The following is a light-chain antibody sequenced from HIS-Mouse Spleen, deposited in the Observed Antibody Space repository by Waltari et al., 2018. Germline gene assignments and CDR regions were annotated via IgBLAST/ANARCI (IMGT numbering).Light chain of an antibody. CDR2: KAS. J-gene: IGKJ1*01. Sequence: DIQMTQSPSTLSASVGDRVTITCRARQGISSWLAWYQQKPGKAPKLLIYKASSLESGVTSRFSGSGSGTEFTLTISSLQPDDFATYYCQQYNSYSRTFGQGTKVEIK. V-gene: IGKV1-5*03. CDR3: QQYNSYSRT. CDR1: QGISSW.